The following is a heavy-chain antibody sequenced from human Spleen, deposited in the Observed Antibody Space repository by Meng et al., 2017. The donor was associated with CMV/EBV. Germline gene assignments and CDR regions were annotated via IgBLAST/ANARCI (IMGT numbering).Heavy chain of an antibody. Sequence: ASVKVSCKASGYTFTSYDINWVRQATGQGLEWMGWKNPNSGNTGYAQKFQGRVTMTRNTSISTAYMELSSLRSEDTAVYYCARVYSGYQSSRHYYYYYGMDVWGQGTTVTVSS. D-gene: IGHD5-12*01. CDR3: ARVYSGYQSSRHYYYYYGMDV. CDR1: GYTFTSYD. V-gene: IGHV1-8*01. CDR2: KNPNSGNT. J-gene: IGHJ6*02.